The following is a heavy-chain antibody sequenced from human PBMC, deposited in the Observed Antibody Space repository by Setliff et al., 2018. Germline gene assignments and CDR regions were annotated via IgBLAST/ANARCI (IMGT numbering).Heavy chain of an antibody. CDR3: ARVYGENDLPDI. CDR2: SNHSGNT. J-gene: IGHJ3*02. Sequence: PSETLSLTCRVYGESFSNNYWSWIRQPPGKGLEWIGESNHSGNTTNHPSLKSRLTMSVDTSKNQFSLKLTSVTAADTAVYYCARVYGENDLPDIWGQGTMVTVSS. D-gene: IGHD4-17*01. V-gene: IGHV4-34*01. CDR1: GESFSNNY.